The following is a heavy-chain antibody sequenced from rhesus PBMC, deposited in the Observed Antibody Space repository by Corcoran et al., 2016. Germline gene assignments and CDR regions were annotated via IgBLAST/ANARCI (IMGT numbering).Heavy chain of an antibody. CDR1: GFTFSDYY. J-gene: IGHJ4*01. CDR3: ARADYGIDY. CDR2: ICNFGVST. V-gene: IGHV3-178*01. Sequence: EVQLVESGGGLAKPGGSLRLSCAASGFTFSDYYMDWVRQAPGKGRGWGSRICNFGVSTWYPDSVKGRFTVSRENAKNTLFLQMDGLRSEDTAVYYCARADYGIDYWGQGVLVTVSS. D-gene: IGHD4-29*01.